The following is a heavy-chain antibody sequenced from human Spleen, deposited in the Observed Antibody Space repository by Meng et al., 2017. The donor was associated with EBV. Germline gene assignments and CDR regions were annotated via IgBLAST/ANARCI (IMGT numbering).Heavy chain of an antibody. V-gene: IGHV4-30-2*01. CDR2: IYHSGST. D-gene: IGHD4-11*01. CDR3: ARQRPGASVDYFDP. J-gene: IGHJ5*02. Sequence: QVQRQESGSGLGNPSQTLSLTCSVSGDSIRCGGSWSWIRQPPGKGLEWIGHIYHSGSTYHNPSLKSRVTMSVDRTKNQFSLRLSSVTAADTAMYFCARQRPGASVDYFDPWGQGILVTVSS. CDR1: GDSIRCGGS.